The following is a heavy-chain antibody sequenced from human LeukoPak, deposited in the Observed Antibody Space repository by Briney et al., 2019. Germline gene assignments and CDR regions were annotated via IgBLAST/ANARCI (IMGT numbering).Heavy chain of an antibody. J-gene: IGHJ4*02. CDR3: ARRRGYSSGYYSY. CDR2: INHSGST. D-gene: IGHD3-22*01. V-gene: IGHV4-34*01. Sequence: KPSETLSLTCAVYGGSFSGYYWSWIRQPPGKGLEWIGEINHSGSTNYNPSLKSRVTISVDTSKNQFSLKLSSVTAADTAVYYCARRRGYSSGYYSYWGQGTLVTVSS. CDR1: GGSFSGYY.